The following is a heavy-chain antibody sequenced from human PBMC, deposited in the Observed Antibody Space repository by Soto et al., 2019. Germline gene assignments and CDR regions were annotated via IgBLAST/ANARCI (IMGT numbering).Heavy chain of an antibody. J-gene: IGHJ4*02. CDR2: ISSTTNYI. CDR1: GFTFTRYS. CDR3: ARESEDFTSNFDY. Sequence: PRLSCAASGFTFTRYSMNWVRQAPGKGLEWVSSISSTTNYIYYGDSMKGRFTISRDNAKNSLYLEMNSLRAEDTAVYYCARESEDFTSNFDYCGQVTLVPVSS. V-gene: IGHV3-21*06.